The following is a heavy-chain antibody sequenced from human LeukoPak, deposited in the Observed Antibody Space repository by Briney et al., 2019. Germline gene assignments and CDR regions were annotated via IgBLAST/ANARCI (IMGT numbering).Heavy chain of an antibody. Sequence: SETLSLTCTVSGGSISSNYWSWIRQPPGKGLEWIAYIYYSGSTKYNPSLKSRVTISIDTSKNQFSLKLSSVTAADTAGYYCARHSSTRDSRGWYTDFDYWGQGTQVTVSS. CDR2: IYYSGST. D-gene: IGHD6-19*01. V-gene: IGHV4-59*08. CDR3: ARHSSTRDSRGWYTDFDY. J-gene: IGHJ4*02. CDR1: GGSISSNY.